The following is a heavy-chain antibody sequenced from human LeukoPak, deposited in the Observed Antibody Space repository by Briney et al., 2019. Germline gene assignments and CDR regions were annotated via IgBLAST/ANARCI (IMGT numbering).Heavy chain of an antibody. Sequence: PGGSLRLSCAASGFTFSSYAMSWVRQAPGKGLEWVSAISGSGGSTYYADSVKGRFTISRDNSKNTLYLQMNSQRAEDTAVYYCATASWELLRGLNAFDIWGQGTMVTVSS. CDR2: ISGSGGST. CDR3: ATASWELLRGLNAFDI. J-gene: IGHJ3*02. V-gene: IGHV3-23*01. D-gene: IGHD1-26*01. CDR1: GFTFSSYA.